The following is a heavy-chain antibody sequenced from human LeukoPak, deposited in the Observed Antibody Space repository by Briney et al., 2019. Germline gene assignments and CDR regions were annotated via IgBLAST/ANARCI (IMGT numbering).Heavy chain of an antibody. Sequence: GGSLRLSCAASGFTFSNYAMNWVRQAPGKWMEWVSCISVSGGGTYYADSVKGRFTVSRDNSKNTLDLQMNGLRAEDTAVYYCAKAGSRNTDYYYDDMDVWGQGTTVTVSS. V-gene: IGHV3-23*01. CDR2: ISVSGGGT. CDR1: GFTFSNYA. D-gene: IGHD3-10*01. J-gene: IGHJ6*02. CDR3: AKAGSRNTDYYYDDMDV.